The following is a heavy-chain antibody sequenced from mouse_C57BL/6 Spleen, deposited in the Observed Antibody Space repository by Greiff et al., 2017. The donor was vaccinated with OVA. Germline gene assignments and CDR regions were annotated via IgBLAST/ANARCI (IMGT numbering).Heavy chain of an antibody. CDR1: GYAFSSSW. J-gene: IGHJ4*01. V-gene: IGHV1-82*01. CDR2: IYPGDGDT. D-gene: IGHD3-2*02. CDR3: ARSASSGAMDY. Sequence: VKLMESGPELVKPGASVKISCKASGYAFSSSWMNWVKQRPGKGLEWIGRIYPGDGDTNYNGKFKGKATLTADKSSSTAYMQLSSLTSEDSAVYFCARSASSGAMDYWGQGTSVTVSS.